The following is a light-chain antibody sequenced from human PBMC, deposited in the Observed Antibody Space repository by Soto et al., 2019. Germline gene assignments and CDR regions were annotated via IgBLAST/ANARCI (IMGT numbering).Light chain of an antibody. CDR2: VNS. CDR3: QSYDSSLSGAV. V-gene: IGLV1-40*01. Sequence: QSVLTQPPSVSGAPGQRVTISCTGSSSNIGAGYDVHWYQQLPGTAPKLLIYVNSXXXXXXXXXFSGSKSGTSPSLAITGXXXXXXXXXYCQSYDSSLSGAVFGGGTKLTVL. CDR1: SSNIGAGYD. J-gene: IGLJ2*01.